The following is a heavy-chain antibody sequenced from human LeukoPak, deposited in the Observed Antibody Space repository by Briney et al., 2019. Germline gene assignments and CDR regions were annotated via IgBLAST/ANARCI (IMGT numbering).Heavy chain of an antibody. D-gene: IGHD3-9*01. CDR1: GFTFTTYS. Sequence: PGGSLRLSCEASGFTFTTYSMTWVRQAPGKGLEWVSAISGSGGSTYYADSVKGRFTISRDNSKNTLYLQMNSLRAEDTAVYYCAKDIRALFLTGYYRGDYWGQGTLVTVSS. CDR2: ISGSGGST. CDR3: AKDIRALFLTGYYRGDY. J-gene: IGHJ4*02. V-gene: IGHV3-23*01.